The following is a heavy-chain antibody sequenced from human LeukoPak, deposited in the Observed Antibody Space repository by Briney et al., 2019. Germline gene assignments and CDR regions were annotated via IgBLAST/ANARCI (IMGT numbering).Heavy chain of an antibody. D-gene: IGHD1-26*01. J-gene: IGHJ4*02. CDR3: ASQLVGALDY. CDR1: GYSENFYG. CDR2: ISAQHGQT. V-gene: IGHV1-18*01. Sequence: GASVKVSCKTSGYSENFYGITWVRQVAGQGLEWMGWISAQHGQTEYAPNSQDRVTMTTDTYTNTAYMELRSLRSDDTAVYYCASQLVGALDYWGQGTLVTVSS.